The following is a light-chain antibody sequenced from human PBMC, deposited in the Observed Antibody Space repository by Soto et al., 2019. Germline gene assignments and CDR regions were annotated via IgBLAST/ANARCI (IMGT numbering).Light chain of an antibody. CDR2: KAS. V-gene: IGKV1-5*03. CDR3: QQYNGT. Sequence: DIQMTQSPSTLSASVGDRVTITCRASQSISNWLAWYQQKPGKAPKLLIYKASSLESGVPSRFSGSGSGTEFTITISSLQHDDFATYYCQQYNGTFGQGTKVEIK. J-gene: IGKJ1*01. CDR1: QSISNW.